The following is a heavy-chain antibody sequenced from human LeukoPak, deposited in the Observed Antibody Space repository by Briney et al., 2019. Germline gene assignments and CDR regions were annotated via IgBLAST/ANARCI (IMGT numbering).Heavy chain of an antibody. CDR2: ISGSGDSK. J-gene: IGHJ4*02. Sequence: GGSLRLSCAAFGFTFSDYYMSWIRQAPGKGLEWLSYISGSGDSKFYADSVKGRFTISRDNAKNSLYLQINSLRAEDTAIYYCARRAYSDYFFDYWGQGTLFTVSS. V-gene: IGHV3-11*01. CDR1: GFTFSDYY. CDR3: ARRAYSDYFFDY. D-gene: IGHD4-11*01.